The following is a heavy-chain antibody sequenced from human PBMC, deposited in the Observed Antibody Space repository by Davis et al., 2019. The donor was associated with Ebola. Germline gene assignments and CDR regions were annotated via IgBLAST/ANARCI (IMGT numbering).Heavy chain of an antibody. CDR2: ISAYNGNT. J-gene: IGHJ4*02. CDR1: GYNFTNYG. CDR3: ARDAGDYFDY. D-gene: IGHD3-10*01. Sequence: AASVKVSCKTSGYNFTNYGISWVRQAPGQGLEWMGWISAYNGNTNYAQKLQGRVTMTTDTSTSTAYMELRSLRSDDTAVYYCARDAGDYFDYWGQGTLVTVSS. V-gene: IGHV1-18*01.